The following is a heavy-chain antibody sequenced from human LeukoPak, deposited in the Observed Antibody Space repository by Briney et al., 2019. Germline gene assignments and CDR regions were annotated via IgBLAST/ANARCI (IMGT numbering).Heavy chain of an antibody. Sequence: GGSLRLSCAASGFTFSTYWMTWVRQGPGKGLEWVANIRQDGGEAYYVDSVKGRFTISRDNAKNSLYLQMNSLRAEDTALYYCARGLLRSDILTGYQTYYYYYMDVWGKGTTVTVSS. V-gene: IGHV3-7*03. D-gene: IGHD3-9*01. CDR1: GFTFSTYW. CDR2: IRQDGGEA. CDR3: ARGLLRSDILTGYQTYYYYYMDV. J-gene: IGHJ6*03.